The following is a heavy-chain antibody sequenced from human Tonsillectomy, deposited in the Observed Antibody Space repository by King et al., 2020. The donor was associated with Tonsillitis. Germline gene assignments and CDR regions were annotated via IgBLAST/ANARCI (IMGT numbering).Heavy chain of an antibody. CDR2: IYPGDSDT. CDR1: GYSFTSYW. D-gene: IGHD1/OR15-1a*01. Sequence: VQLVESGAEVKKPGESLKISCEGSGYSFTSYWIAWVRQMPGKGLEWMGIIYPGDSDTTYSPSFQGHVTISAVKSISTAYLQWSSLRALDTAMYYCARSDGGTVFDIWGLGTMVTVSS. CDR3: ARSDGGTVFDI. J-gene: IGHJ3*02. V-gene: IGHV5-51*01.